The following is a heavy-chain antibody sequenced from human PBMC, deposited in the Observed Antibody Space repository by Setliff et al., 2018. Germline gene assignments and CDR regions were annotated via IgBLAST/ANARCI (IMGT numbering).Heavy chain of an antibody. D-gene: IGHD1-1*01. J-gene: IGHJ4*02. Sequence: LRLSCAASGFTFSDYYMSWIRQAPGKGLEWVSYISSSGSTIYYADSVKGRFTISRDNAKNSLYLQMNSLRAEDTAVYFCVKGTAHESRDFDYWGQGTLVTVSS. CDR2: ISSSGSTI. CDR1: GFTFSDYY. V-gene: IGHV3-11*01. CDR3: VKGTAHESRDFDY.